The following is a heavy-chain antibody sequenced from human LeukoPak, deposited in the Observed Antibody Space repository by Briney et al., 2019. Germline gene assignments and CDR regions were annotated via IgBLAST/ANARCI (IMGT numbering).Heavy chain of an antibody. D-gene: IGHD3-22*01. V-gene: IGHV3-21*01. Sequence: GGSLRLSCAASGFTFSRYSMNWVRQAPGKGLEWVSSISISSNYIYYTDSVKGRFTISRDNSKNTLYLQMNSLRAEDTAVYYCARDFSDFDSSGFDYWGQGTLVTVSS. CDR1: GFTFSRYS. J-gene: IGHJ4*02. CDR3: ARDFSDFDSSGFDY. CDR2: ISISSNYI.